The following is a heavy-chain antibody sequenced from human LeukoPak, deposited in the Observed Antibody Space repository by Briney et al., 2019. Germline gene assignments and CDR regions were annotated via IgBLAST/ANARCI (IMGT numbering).Heavy chain of an antibody. J-gene: IGHJ4*02. CDR2: MNPNSGNT. Sequence: ASVKVSCKASGYTFISYDINWVRQATGQGLEWMGWMNPNSGNTGYAQKLQGRVTMTTDTSTSTAYMELRSLRSDDTAVYYCARDSGSYPTAFDYWGQGTLVTVSP. CDR1: GYTFISYD. D-gene: IGHD1-26*01. CDR3: ARDSGSYPTAFDY. V-gene: IGHV1-8*01.